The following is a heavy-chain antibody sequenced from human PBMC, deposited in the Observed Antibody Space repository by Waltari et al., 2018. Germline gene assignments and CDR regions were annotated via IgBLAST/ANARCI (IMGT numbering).Heavy chain of an antibody. CDR2: FDPEDGET. CDR1: GYNLTELS. D-gene: IGHD6-19*01. V-gene: IGHV1-24*01. Sequence: QVQLVQSGAEVKKPGASVKVSCKASGYNLTELSMHWVRPAPGKGLEWMGGFDPEDGETIYAQKFQGRVTMTEDTSTDTAYMELSSLRSEDTAVYYCASTLYSSGWHALDYWGQGTLVTVSS. J-gene: IGHJ4*02. CDR3: ASTLYSSGWHALDY.